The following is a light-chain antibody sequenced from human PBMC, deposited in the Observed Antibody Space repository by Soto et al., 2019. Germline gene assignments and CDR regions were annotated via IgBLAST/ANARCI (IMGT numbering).Light chain of an antibody. CDR3: MQALQTPLFT. V-gene: IGKV2-28*01. Sequence: DIVMTQTPLSLPVTPGEPASISCGSSQSLLDSDDGNTYLDWYLQKPGQSPQLLIYLGSNRASGVPDRFSGSGSGTDFTLKISRVEAEDVGVYYCMQALQTPLFTFGPGTKVDIK. J-gene: IGKJ3*01. CDR1: QSLLDSDDGNTY. CDR2: LGS.